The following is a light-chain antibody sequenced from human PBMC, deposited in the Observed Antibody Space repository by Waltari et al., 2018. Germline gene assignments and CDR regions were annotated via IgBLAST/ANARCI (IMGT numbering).Light chain of an antibody. Sequence: DIVMTQSPDSLAVSLGERATINCKSHQSVLYSSNNKNYLAWYQQKPGQPPKLLIYWASTRESGVPDRFSGSGSGTDFTLTISSLQAEDVAVYYCQQYYSTPLYTFGQGTKLEIK. V-gene: IGKV4-1*01. CDR2: WAS. CDR1: QSVLYSSNNKNY. J-gene: IGKJ2*01. CDR3: QQYYSTPLYT.